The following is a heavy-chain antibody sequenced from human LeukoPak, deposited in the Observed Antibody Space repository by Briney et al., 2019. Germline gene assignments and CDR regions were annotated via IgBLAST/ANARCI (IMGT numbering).Heavy chain of an antibody. Sequence: SETLSLTCTVSGGSISSYYWSWIRQPPGKGLEWIGEINHSGSTNYNPSLKSRVTIPVDTSKNQFSLKLSSVTAADTAVYYCASRTFGGVIVRWGQGTLVTVSS. V-gene: IGHV4-34*01. D-gene: IGHD3-16*02. J-gene: IGHJ4*02. CDR3: ASRTFGGVIVR. CDR2: INHSGST. CDR1: GGSISSYY.